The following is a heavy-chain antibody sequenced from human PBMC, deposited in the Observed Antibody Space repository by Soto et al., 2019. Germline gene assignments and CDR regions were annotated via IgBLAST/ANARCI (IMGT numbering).Heavy chain of an antibody. J-gene: IGHJ6*03. CDR2: IYYSGST. CDR3: ARQMSGSSWPYYYYYYMDV. Sequence: QLQLQESGPGLVKPSETLSLTCTVSGGSISSSSYYWGWIRQPPGKGLEWIGSIYYSGSTYYNPSLKSRVTISVDTSKNQFSLKLSSVTAADTAVYYCARQMSGSSWPYYYYYYMDVWGKGTTVTVSS. CDR1: GGSISSSSYY. D-gene: IGHD6-13*01. V-gene: IGHV4-39*01.